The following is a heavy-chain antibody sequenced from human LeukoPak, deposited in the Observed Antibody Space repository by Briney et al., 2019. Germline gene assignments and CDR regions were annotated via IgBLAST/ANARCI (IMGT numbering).Heavy chain of an antibody. CDR1: GFTFSSYS. CDR2: ISSSSSYI. D-gene: IGHD5-18*01. V-gene: IGHV3-21*01. CDR3: AREDPSYGFDY. J-gene: IGHJ4*02. Sequence: PGGSLRLSCAASGFTFSSYSMNWVRQAPGKGLEWVSSISSSSSYIYYADSVKGRFTISRDNAKNSLYLQINSLRAEDTAVYYCAREDPSYGFDYWGQGTLVTVSS.